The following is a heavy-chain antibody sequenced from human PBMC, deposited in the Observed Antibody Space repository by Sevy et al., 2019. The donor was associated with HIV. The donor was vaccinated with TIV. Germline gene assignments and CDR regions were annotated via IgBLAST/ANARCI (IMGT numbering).Heavy chain of an antibody. V-gene: IGHV3-66*01. D-gene: IGHD3-10*01. Sequence: GGSLRLSCAASGFTVSNNYMSWVRQAPGKGLEWVSVIYGGGTTYYADSVKGRFTISRDNSKNTLYLQLNSLRAEDTALYYCARDRITMLRGVIYYYYGMDVWVQGTTVTVSS. CDR3: ARDRITMLRGVIYYYYGMDV. CDR2: IYGGGTT. J-gene: IGHJ6*02. CDR1: GFTVSNNY.